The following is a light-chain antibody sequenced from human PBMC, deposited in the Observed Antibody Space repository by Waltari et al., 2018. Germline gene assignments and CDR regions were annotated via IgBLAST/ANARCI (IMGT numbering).Light chain of an antibody. CDR1: SSAIGDYDC. J-gene: IGLJ2*01. CDR3: YSYAGSHE. CDR2: DVS. Sequence: QSALTQPRSVSGSPGQSVTVSCTGTSSAIGDYDCVSWYQHHPGKAPKLLIYDVSKRPSGVPDRFYASKSGNTASLTISGLQAEDEADYYCYSYAGSHEFGGGTKLTVL. V-gene: IGLV2-11*01.